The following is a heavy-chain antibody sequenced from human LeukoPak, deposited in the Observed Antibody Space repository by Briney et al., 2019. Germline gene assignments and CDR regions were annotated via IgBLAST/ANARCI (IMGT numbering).Heavy chain of an antibody. V-gene: IGHV3-21*01. CDR3: ARSSEGY. CDR2: ISSSSSYI. D-gene: IGHD1-26*01. CDR1: GGSFSGYY. J-gene: IGHJ4*02. Sequence: TSETLSLTCAVYGGSFSGYYWSWIRQPPGKGLEWVSSISSSSSYIYYADSVKGRFTISRDNAKNSLYLQMNSLRAEDTAVYYCARSSEGYWGQGTLVTVSS.